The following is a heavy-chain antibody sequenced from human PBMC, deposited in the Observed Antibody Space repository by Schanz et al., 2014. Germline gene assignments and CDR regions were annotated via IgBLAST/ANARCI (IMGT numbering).Heavy chain of an antibody. CDR3: AKGSGSGTYSHLDY. V-gene: IGHV3-11*06. D-gene: IGHD3-10*01. CDR2: INAGSSHT. J-gene: IGHJ4*02. CDR1: GFIFSDYY. Sequence: QVQLVESGGGLVKPGGSLRLSCAASGFIFSDYYMSWIRQASGKGMECIAYINAGSSHTYFAESVKGRFTISRDNAKNSLYLQMNSLGLEDTGVYFCAKGSGSGTYSHLDYWGQGTLVTVSS.